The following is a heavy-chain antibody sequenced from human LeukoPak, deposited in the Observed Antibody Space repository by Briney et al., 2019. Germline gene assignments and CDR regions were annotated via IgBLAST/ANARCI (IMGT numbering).Heavy chain of an antibody. V-gene: IGHV5-10-1*01. Sequence: GESLKISCKGSGYSFTSYWISWVRQMPGKGLEWMGRIDPSDSYTNYSPSFQGHVTISADKSISTAYLRWSSLKASDTAMYYCARTPPLLWFGELLFHTNWFDPWGQGTLVTVSS. CDR1: GYSFTSYW. CDR3: ARTPPLLWFGELLFHTNWFDP. J-gene: IGHJ5*02. D-gene: IGHD3-10*01. CDR2: IDPSDSYT.